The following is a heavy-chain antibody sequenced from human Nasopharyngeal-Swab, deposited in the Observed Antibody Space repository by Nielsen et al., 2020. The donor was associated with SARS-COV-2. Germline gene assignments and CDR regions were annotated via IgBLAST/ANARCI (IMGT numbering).Heavy chain of an antibody. CDR1: GFTFDDYT. J-gene: IGHJ4*02. V-gene: IGHV3-9*01. CDR2: INWNSASK. D-gene: IGHD4-11*01. Sequence: SLKISCAASGFTFDDYTMYWVRQAPGKGLEWVSGINWNSASKGYADSVKGRFTISRDNAKNSLYLLVNSLRSEDTALYYCARGTADYSNPSFDYWGQGTLVTVPS. CDR3: ARGTADYSNPSFDY.